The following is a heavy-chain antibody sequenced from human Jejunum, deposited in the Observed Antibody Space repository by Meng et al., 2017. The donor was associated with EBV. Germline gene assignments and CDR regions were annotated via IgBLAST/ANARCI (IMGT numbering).Heavy chain of an antibody. V-gene: IGHV1-3*01. J-gene: IGHJ4*02. Sequence: QVLLVQSGAGVSIPGASGRVSCQASEYIFTTNVLHWVRQAPGQRLEWMGWINGGATSPVYSQNFQGRLTIARDTSARTAFMELSSLTSEDTAVYYCASGPSCSSGSCQEFDYWGQGTLVTVSS. CDR2: INGGATSP. CDR1: EYIFTTNV. D-gene: IGHD2-2*01. CDR3: ASGPSCSSGSCQEFDY.